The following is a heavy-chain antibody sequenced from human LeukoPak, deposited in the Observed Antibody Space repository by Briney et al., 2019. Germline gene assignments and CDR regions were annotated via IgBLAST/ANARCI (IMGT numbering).Heavy chain of an antibody. Sequence: PGGSLRLSCAASEFTFSNYGMHWVRQAPGKGLEWVAFIRYGGSHKYYADSVRGRFTISRDNSKNTLYLQMNSLRPEDSAVYYCAKTSDPSFPESTYYYYMDVWGKGTTVTVSS. J-gene: IGHJ6*03. CDR2: IRYGGSHK. V-gene: IGHV3-30*02. CDR1: EFTFSNYG. CDR3: AKTSDPSFPESTYYYYMDV.